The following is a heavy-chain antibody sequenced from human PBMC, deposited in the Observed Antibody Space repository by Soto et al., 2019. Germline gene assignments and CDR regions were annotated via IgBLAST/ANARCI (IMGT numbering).Heavy chain of an antibody. CDR1: GFTFSSYG. V-gene: IGHV3-33*01. CDR2: IWYDGSNK. Sequence: LRLSCAASGFTFSSYGMHWVRQAPGKGLEWVAVIWYDGSNKYYADSVKGRFTISRDNSKNTLYLQMNSLRAEDTAVYYCARDSVAAAGTNNWFDPWGQGTLVTVSS. J-gene: IGHJ5*02. CDR3: ARDSVAAAGTNNWFDP. D-gene: IGHD6-13*01.